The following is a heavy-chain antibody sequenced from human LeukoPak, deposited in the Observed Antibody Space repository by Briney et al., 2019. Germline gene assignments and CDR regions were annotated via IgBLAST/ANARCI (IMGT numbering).Heavy chain of an antibody. CDR2: ISWNSVSI. J-gene: IGHJ4*02. CDR1: GFTLDDYV. Sequence: SLRLSCAASGFTLDDYVMHWVRQAPGKGLEWVSGISWNSVSIGYADSVKGRFTISRDNAKNSLYLQMNSLRAEDTAVYYCARAHCGGDCYSGLFDYWGQGTLVTVSS. V-gene: IGHV3-9*01. CDR3: ARAHCGGDCYSGLFDY. D-gene: IGHD2-21*02.